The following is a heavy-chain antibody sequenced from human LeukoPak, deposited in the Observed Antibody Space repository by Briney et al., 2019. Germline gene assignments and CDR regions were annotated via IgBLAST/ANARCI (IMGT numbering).Heavy chain of an antibody. CDR2: ISDDGSNK. D-gene: IGHD4-23*01. V-gene: IGHV3-30-3*01. Sequence: PGGSLRLSCAASGFTFSSYAMHWVRQAPGKGLEWVAVISDDGSNKYYADSVKGRFTISRDNSKNTLYLRMNSLRAEDTAVYYCAREGPRGNSQFDYWGQGTLVTVSS. CDR3: AREGPRGNSQFDY. CDR1: GFTFSSYA. J-gene: IGHJ4*02.